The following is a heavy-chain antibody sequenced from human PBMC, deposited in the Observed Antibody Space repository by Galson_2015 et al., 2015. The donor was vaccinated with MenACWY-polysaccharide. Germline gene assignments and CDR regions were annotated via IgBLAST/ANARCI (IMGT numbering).Heavy chain of an antibody. Sequence: LRLSCAASGFTFSSYAMSSVRQAPGKRLEWVSAISGSGGSTYYADSVKGRFTISRDNSKNTLYLQMNSLRAEDTAVYYCAKLGGVIVAPFDYWGQGTLVTVSS. CDR3: AKLGGVIVAPFDY. J-gene: IGHJ4*02. D-gene: IGHD3-16*02. CDR1: GFTFSSYA. CDR2: ISGSGGST. V-gene: IGHV3-23*01.